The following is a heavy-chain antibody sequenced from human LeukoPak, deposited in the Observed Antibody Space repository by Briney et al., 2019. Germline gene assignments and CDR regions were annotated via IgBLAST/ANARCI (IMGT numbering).Heavy chain of an antibody. Sequence: SETLSLTCAVYGGSFSGYYWSWIRQPPGKGLEWIGEINHSGSTNYNPSLKSRVTISVDTSKNQFSLKLSSVTAADTAVYYCARSARDYDFWQHLYYYYMDVWGKGTTVTVSS. V-gene: IGHV4-34*01. D-gene: IGHD3-3*01. CDR3: ARSARDYDFWQHLYYYYMDV. CDR2: INHSGST. CDR1: GGSFSGYY. J-gene: IGHJ6*03.